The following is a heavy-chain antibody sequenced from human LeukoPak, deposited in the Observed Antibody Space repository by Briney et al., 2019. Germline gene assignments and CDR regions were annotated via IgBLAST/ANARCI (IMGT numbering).Heavy chain of an antibody. Sequence: GGSLRLSCAASGFTFSSYAMNWVRQAPGKGLEWVSAISGSGGSTYYADSVKGPFTISRDNSKNTLYLQMNSLRAEDTAVYYCAKVVVTATNIYYYYGMDVWGQGTTVTVSS. CDR2: ISGSGGST. D-gene: IGHD2-21*02. CDR1: GFTFSSYA. CDR3: AKVVVTATNIYYYYGMDV. V-gene: IGHV3-23*01. J-gene: IGHJ6*02.